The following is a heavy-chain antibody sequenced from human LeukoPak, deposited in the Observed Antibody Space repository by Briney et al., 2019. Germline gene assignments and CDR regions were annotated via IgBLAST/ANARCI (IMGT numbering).Heavy chain of an antibody. J-gene: IGHJ6*03. V-gene: IGHV3-23*01. Sequence: PGGSLRLSCAASGFTFSSYAMTWVRQAPGKGLEWVSAINDNGVSTYYADSVKGRFTISRDNSKNTLYLQMNSLRAEDTAVYYCAKAGYACSSTSCFSNYYMDVWGKGTTVTVSS. CDR3: AKAGYACSSTSCFSNYYMDV. CDR1: GFTFSSYA. CDR2: INDNGVST. D-gene: IGHD2-2*01.